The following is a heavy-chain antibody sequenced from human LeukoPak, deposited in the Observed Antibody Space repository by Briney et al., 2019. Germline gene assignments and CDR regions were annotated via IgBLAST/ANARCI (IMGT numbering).Heavy chain of an antibody. Sequence: GGSLRLSCAASGFTFSGYWMYWVRQAPGKGPVWVSLINSDGSSTNYADSVKGRFTISRDSAKNTLYLQVNSLRADDTAVYYCARHLGTYSDHWGQGTLVTVSA. CDR2: INSDGSST. CDR1: GFTFSGYW. J-gene: IGHJ4*02. CDR3: ARHLGTYSDH. D-gene: IGHD7-27*01. V-gene: IGHV3-74*01.